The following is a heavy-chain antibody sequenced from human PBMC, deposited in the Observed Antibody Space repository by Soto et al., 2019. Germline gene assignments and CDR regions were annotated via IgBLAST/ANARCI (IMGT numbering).Heavy chain of an antibody. CDR1: GYTFTSYD. CDR2: MNPNSGNT. Sequence: QVQLVQSGAEVKKPGASVKVSCKASGYTFTSYDINWVRQATGQGLEWMGWMNPNSGNTGYAQKFQGRVTMTRNTSISTAYMELSSLRSEDTAVYYCACLPWANYYYYCMDVWGQGTTVTVSS. V-gene: IGHV1-8*01. J-gene: IGHJ6*02. D-gene: IGHD7-27*01. CDR3: ACLPWANYYYYCMDV.